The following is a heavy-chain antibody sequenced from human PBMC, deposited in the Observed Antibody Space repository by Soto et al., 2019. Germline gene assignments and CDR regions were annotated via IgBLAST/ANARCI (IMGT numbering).Heavy chain of an antibody. CDR1: GFTVGSSY. J-gene: IGHJ4*02. V-gene: IGHV3-66*01. CDR3: ARASIAAVTTIDY. D-gene: IGHD4-17*01. CDR2: LYGGGSS. Sequence: EVQLVESGGGLVQPGGSLSLSCAASGFTVGSSYMSWVRQAPGKGLEWVSVLYGGGSSYYADSVKGRFTISRDNRKNTLYLQMKCLTAEETAVYYCARASIAAVTTIDYWGQGTLVTVSS.